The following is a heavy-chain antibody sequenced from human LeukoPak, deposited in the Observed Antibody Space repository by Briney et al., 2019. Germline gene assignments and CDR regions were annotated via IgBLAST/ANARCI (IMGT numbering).Heavy chain of an antibody. CDR2: ISGSGDST. Sequence: GGSLRLSCAASGFTFSNYVLSWVRQAQGRGLEWVSGISGSGDSTYYADSVKGRFTISRDNSKNTLYLQMNSLRAEDTAVYYCARDFGETSLPNWFDPWGQGTLVIVSS. CDR1: GFTFSNYV. CDR3: ARDFGETSLPNWFDP. D-gene: IGHD3-16*01. J-gene: IGHJ5*02. V-gene: IGHV3-23*01.